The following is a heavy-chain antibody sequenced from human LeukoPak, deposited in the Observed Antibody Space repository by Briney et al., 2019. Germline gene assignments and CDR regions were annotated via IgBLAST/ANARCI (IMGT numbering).Heavy chain of an antibody. V-gene: IGHV3-20*04. D-gene: IGHD2-2*01. Sequence: GGSLRLSCAASGFTFDDYGMSWVRQAPGKGLEWVSGINWNGGSTGYADSVKGRFTISRDNAKNSLYLQMNSLRAEDTALYYCATTVGYCSSTSCYDPFDIWGRGTMVTVSS. J-gene: IGHJ3*02. CDR2: INWNGGST. CDR1: GFTFDDYG. CDR3: ATTVGYCSSTSCYDPFDI.